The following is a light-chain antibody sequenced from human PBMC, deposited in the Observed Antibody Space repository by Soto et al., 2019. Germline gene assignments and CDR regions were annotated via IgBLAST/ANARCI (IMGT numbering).Light chain of an antibody. Sequence: QSALTQPASVSGSPGQSITISCTGTSSDVGVYNYVSWYQQHPGKAPKLMIYEVSNRPSGVSNRFSGSKSGNTASLTISWLQAEDEADYYCNPYTTSSPLVFGGGTKLTVL. CDR1: SSDVGVYNY. CDR3: NPYTTSSPLV. CDR2: EVS. V-gene: IGLV2-14*01. J-gene: IGLJ3*02.